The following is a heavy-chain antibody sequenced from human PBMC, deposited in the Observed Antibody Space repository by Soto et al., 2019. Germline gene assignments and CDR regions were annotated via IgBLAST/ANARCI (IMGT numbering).Heavy chain of an antibody. Sequence: SSVKVSCKASGGTFSSYAISWVRQAPGQGLEWMGGIIPISGTANYAQKFQGRVTITADESTSTAYMELSSLRSEDTAVYYCARGRAPYYYDSSGYYSLLNGMDVWGQGTTVTVSS. V-gene: IGHV1-69*13. CDR3: ARGRAPYYYDSSGYYSLLNGMDV. CDR1: GGTFSSYA. J-gene: IGHJ6*02. CDR2: IIPISGTA. D-gene: IGHD3-22*01.